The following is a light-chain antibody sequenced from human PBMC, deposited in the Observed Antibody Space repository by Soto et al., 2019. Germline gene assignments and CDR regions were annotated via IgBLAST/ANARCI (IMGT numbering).Light chain of an antibody. V-gene: IGLV3-9*01. J-gene: IGLJ3*02. CDR1: NIGSKN. Sequence: SYELTQPLSVSVALGQTARITCGGNNIGSKNVHWYQQKPGHASVLVIYRDSNRPSGIPERSSGSNSGNTATLTISRAQAGDETDYYSQVWDSSTARVFGGGTKLTVL. CDR3: QVWDSSTARV. CDR2: RDS.